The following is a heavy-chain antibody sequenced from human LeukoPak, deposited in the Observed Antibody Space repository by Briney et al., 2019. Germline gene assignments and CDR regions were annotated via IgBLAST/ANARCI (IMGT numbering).Heavy chain of an antibody. J-gene: IGHJ4*02. CDR3: ARDPDCSGGSCYRGYYFDY. D-gene: IGHD2-15*01. Sequence: ASVKVSCKASGYTFTGYYMHWVRQAPGQGLEWMGWINPNSGGTNYAQKFQGRVTLTRDTSISTAYMEVRRLRSDDTAVYYCARDPDCSGGSCYRGYYFDYWGQGTLVTVSS. CDR2: INPNSGGT. V-gene: IGHV1-2*02. CDR1: GYTFTGYY.